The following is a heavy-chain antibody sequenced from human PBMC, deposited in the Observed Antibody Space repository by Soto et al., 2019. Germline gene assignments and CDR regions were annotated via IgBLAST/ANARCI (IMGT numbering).Heavy chain of an antibody. CDR1: GDSVSSNSAA. D-gene: IGHD3-3*01. Sequence: QVQLQQSGPGLVKPSQTLSLTCAISGDSVSSNSAAWNWIRQSPSRGLEWLGRTYYRSKWYNDYAVSVKSRITINPDTSKNQFSLQLNSVTPEDTAVYYCLIGTGSGSHKPRTNAEYFQHWGQGTLVTVSS. CDR3: LIGTGSGSHKPRTNAEYFQH. CDR2: TYYRSKWYN. V-gene: IGHV6-1*01. J-gene: IGHJ1*01.